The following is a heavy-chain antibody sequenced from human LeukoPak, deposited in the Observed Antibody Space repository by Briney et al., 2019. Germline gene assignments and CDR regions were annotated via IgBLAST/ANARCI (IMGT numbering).Heavy chain of an antibody. CDR1: EFTVTYNY. V-gene: IGHV3-53*01. CDR2: LYSHGAT. CDR3: ARWTNYHAFDI. J-gene: IGHJ3*02. D-gene: IGHD1-7*01. Sequence: PGGSLRLSCAASEFTVTYNYMTWVRQAPGKGLEWVSLLYSHGATNYADSVKGRFTISRDDSKNTVNLQMNSLRAEDTAVYYCARWTNYHAFDIWGQGTMVTVSS.